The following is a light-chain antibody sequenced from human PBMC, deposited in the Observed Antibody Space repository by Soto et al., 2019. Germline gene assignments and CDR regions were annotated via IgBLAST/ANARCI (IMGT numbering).Light chain of an antibody. Sequence: DMQLTQSPSTLSASVGDTATITGEASKSMYIWLAWYQQKPGKGPSLLLYDASDLESGVPSRFSGSGSGTEFTLAISRLEPEDFAMYYCQQYYNSRTFGQGTKADI. CDR2: DAS. V-gene: IGKV1-5*01. CDR3: QQYYNSRT. CDR1: KSMYIW. J-gene: IGKJ1*01.